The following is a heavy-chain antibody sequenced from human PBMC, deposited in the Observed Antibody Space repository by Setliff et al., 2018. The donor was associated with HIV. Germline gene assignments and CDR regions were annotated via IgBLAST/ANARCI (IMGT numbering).Heavy chain of an antibody. CDR2: IYHSGNT. J-gene: IGHJ4*02. Sequence: SETLSLTCTVSGYSINSSHFWGWIRQPPGKGLEWVGSIYHSGNTHYNPSLKSRVTISVDTSKNQFSLKLSSVTAADTAVYYCARLTTTYYYDSSAYYHPVWGQGTLVTVSS. D-gene: IGHD3-22*01. CDR3: ARLTTTYYYDSSAYYHPV. CDR1: GYSINSSHF. V-gene: IGHV4-38-2*02.